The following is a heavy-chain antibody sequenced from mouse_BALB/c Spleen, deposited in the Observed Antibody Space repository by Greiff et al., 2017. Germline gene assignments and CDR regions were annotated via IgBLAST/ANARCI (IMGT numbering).Heavy chain of an antibody. V-gene: IGHV3-2*02. J-gene: IGHJ4*01. CDR2: ISYSGST. D-gene: IGHD2-3*01. CDR3: ARNEDGYYVRMDY. CDR1: GYSFTSYYA. Sequence: EVKLVESGPGLVKPSQSLSLTCTVTGYSFTSYYAWNWIRQFPGNNLEWMGYISYSGSTSYNPSLKSRISITRATSKNQFFLQLNSVTTEDTATYYCARNEDGYYVRMDYWGQGTSVTVSS.